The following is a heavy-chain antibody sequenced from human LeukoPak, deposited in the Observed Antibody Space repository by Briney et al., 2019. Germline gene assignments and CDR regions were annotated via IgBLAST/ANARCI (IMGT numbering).Heavy chain of an antibody. CDR2: MNPHSGNT. D-gene: IGHD1-26*01. J-gene: IGHJ4*02. CDR3: AREGNRSSDSSASYPLDY. Sequence: ASVKVSCKASGYTFSTNDINWVRQATGQGLEWMGWMNPHSGNTGYARKFQGRVTITRNSSISTAYMELSSLRSEDTAVYYCAREGNRSSDSSASYPLDYWGQGTLVTVSS. V-gene: IGHV1-8*01. CDR1: GYTFSTND.